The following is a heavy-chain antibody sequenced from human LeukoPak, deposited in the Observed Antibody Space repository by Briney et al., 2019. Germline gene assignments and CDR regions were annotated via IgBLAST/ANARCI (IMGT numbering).Heavy chain of an antibody. Sequence: SVKVSCKASGGTFSSYAISWVRQAPGQGLEWMGRIIPIFGTANYAQKFQGRVTITTDESTSTAYMELSSLRSEDTAVYYCARDRAIVIVPAGTHGGRYYYYMDVWGKGTTVTVSS. CDR2: IIPIFGTA. D-gene: IGHD2-2*01. CDR3: ARDRAIVIVPAGTHGGRYYYYMDV. CDR1: GGTFSSYA. V-gene: IGHV1-69*05. J-gene: IGHJ6*03.